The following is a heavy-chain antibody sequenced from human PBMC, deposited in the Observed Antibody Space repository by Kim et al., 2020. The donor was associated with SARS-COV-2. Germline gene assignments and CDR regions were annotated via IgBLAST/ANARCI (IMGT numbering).Heavy chain of an antibody. J-gene: IGHJ4*02. CDR1: GFGFSEYS. Sequence: GGSLRLSCAASGFGFSEYSMSWVRQAPGKGLEWISYISPSSGNIYYAESVKGRFTISRDDAKNTLYLQMKSLRAEDTAVYYCVNGFSSSGAGDWGQGTLVTMSS. D-gene: IGHD1-26*01. CDR2: ISPSSGNI. V-gene: IGHV3-21*01. CDR3: VNGFSSSGAGD.